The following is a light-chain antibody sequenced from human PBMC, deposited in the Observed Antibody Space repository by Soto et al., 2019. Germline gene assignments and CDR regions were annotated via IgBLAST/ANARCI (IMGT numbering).Light chain of an antibody. CDR2: DAS. V-gene: IGKV1-33*01. J-gene: IGKJ4*01. CDR3: QQYDNLPLT. Sequence: DIQMTHPPSSLSASVGDRVTITCQASQDISNYLNWYQQKPGKAPKLLIYDASNLETGVPSRFSGSGSGTDFTFTISSLQPEDIATYYCQQYDNLPLTFGGGTKVDIK. CDR1: QDISNY.